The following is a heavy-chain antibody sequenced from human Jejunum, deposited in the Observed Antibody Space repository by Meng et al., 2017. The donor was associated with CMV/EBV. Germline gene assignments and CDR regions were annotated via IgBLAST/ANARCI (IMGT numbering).Heavy chain of an antibody. CDR3: ARAALDISGYYRFSDY. CDR1: GISINSNNW. Sequence: GISINSNNWWNWVRQSPGKGLEWIGEIHPVGSANYNPALKSRVTMSVDVSKNQFSLRLMSVTAADTAIYYCARAALDISGYYRFSDYWGQGMLVTVSS. CDR2: IHPVGSA. D-gene: IGHD3-22*01. J-gene: IGHJ4*02. V-gene: IGHV4-4*02.